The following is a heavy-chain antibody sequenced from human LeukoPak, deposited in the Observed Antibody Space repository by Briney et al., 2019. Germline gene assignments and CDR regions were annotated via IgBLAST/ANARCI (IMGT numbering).Heavy chain of an antibody. D-gene: IGHD6-19*01. CDR2: ISGSGGST. J-gene: IGHJ6*03. Sequence: GGSLRLSCAASGFTFSSYAMSWVRQAPGKGLERVSAISGSGGSTYYADSVKGRFTISRDNSKNTLYLQMNSLRAEDTAVYYCAKDQGIAVGYYYYYMDVWGKGTTVTVSS. CDR3: AKDQGIAVGYYYYYMDV. V-gene: IGHV3-23*01. CDR1: GFTFSSYA.